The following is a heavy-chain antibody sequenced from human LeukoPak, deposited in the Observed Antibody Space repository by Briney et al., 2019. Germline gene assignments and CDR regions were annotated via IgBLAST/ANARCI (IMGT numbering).Heavy chain of an antibody. CDR2: ISSDPNYI. V-gene: IGHV3-21*04. CDR3: AKEGGVTTSFDY. Sequence: KPGGSLTLSCVASGFIISDFTMNWVRQAPGKGLEWVSSISSDPNYIYYADLVKGRFTISRDNAKNSLYLQMNSLRAEDTALYYCAKEGGVTTSFDYWGQGTLVTVSS. CDR1: GFIISDFT. J-gene: IGHJ4*02. D-gene: IGHD4-17*01.